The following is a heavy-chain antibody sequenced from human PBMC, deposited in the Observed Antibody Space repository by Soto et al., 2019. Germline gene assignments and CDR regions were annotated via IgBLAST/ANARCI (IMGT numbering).Heavy chain of an antibody. CDR1: GYSFTSSW. CDR2: IDPGDSYT. D-gene: IGHD3-10*01. J-gene: IGHJ3*02. Sequence: GESLKISCKGSGYSFTSSWISWVRQMPGKGLEWMGRIDPGDSYTNYSPSFQGHVTISADKSISTAYLQWSGLKASDTAMYYCPVRKKEAHGFDMWGQGTMVTVSS. CDR3: PVRKKEAHGFDM. V-gene: IGHV5-10-1*01.